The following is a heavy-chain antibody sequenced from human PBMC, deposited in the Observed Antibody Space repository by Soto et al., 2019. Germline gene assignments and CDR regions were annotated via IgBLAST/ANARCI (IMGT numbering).Heavy chain of an antibody. Sequence: GGSLRLSCAASGFTFSSYGMHWVRQAPGKGLEWVAVIWYDGSNKYYADSVKGRFTISRDNSKNTLYLQMNSLRAEDTAVYYFSREKIVVVVAATFHYYGMDVWGQGTTVTVSS. CDR2: IWYDGSNK. D-gene: IGHD2-15*01. CDR1: GFTFSSYG. J-gene: IGHJ6*02. V-gene: IGHV3-33*01. CDR3: SREKIVVVVAATFHYYGMDV.